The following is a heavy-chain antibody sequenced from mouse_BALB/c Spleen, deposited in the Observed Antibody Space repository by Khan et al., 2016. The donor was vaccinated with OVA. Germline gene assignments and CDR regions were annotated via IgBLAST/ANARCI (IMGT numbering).Heavy chain of an antibody. CDR2: ISNLAYSI. V-gene: IGHV5-15*02. CDR3: ARSRAMDY. Sequence: EVQLLESGGGLVQPGGSRKLSCAASGFIFSDYGMAWVRQAPGKGPEWVAFISNLAYSIYYADTVTGRFTISRENAKNTLYLEMSSLRSEDTAMYYCARSRAMDYWGQGTSVTVSS. J-gene: IGHJ4*01. CDR1: GFIFSDYG.